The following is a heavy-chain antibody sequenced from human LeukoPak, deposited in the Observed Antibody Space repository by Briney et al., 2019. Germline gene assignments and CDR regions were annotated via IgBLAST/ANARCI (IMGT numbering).Heavy chain of an antibody. CDR1: GYTFTSYY. V-gene: IGHV1-46*01. D-gene: IGHD2-15*01. CDR3: ARETPDTIYCSGGSCYSGSLFDP. J-gene: IGHJ5*02. Sequence: ASVKVSCKASGYTFTSYYMHWVRQAPGQGLEWMGIINPSGGSTSYAQKFQGRVTMTGDTSTSTVYMELSSLRSEDTAVYYCARETPDTIYCSGGSCYSGSLFDPWGQGTLVTVSS. CDR2: INPSGGST.